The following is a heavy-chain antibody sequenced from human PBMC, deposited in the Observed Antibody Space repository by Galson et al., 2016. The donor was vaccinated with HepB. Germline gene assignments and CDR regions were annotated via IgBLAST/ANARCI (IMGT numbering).Heavy chain of an antibody. V-gene: IGHV3-23*01. CDR2: IDYSGTVP. CDR3: ARYVAGPPFYNLDV. J-gene: IGHJ6*02. D-gene: IGHD6-19*01. CDR1: GFSISTFA. Sequence: SLRLSCAASGFSISTFAMGWVRLAPGRGLEWVSSIDYSGTVPYDAASVKGRFTISRDNSKNTLYLQMNRLRAEDTAVYFCARYVAGPPFYNLDVWGQGTTVTVSS.